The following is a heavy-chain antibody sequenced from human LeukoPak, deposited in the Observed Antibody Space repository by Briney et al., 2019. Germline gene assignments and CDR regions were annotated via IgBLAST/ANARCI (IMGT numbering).Heavy chain of an antibody. CDR1: GGSISSSTNW. J-gene: IGHJ4*02. CDR2: IHHSGST. D-gene: IGHD5-12*01. CDR3: ARGLVDTGRSRFDY. V-gene: IGHV4-4*02. Sequence: PSGTLSLTCAVSGGSISSSTNWWSWDRQPPGKGLECIGEIHHSGSTNYNPSLKSRVTISVDKPKNQFSLKMTSVTAADTAVYYCARGLVDTGRSRFDYWGQGTLVTVSS.